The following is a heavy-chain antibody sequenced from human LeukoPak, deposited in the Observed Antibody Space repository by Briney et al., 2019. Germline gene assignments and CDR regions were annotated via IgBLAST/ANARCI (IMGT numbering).Heavy chain of an antibody. Sequence: SETLSLTCAVYGGSVSGYYWSWIRQPPGKGLEWIGEINHSGSTNYNPSLKSRVTISVDTSKNQFSLKLSSVTTADTAVYYCARVYSSAKTFDYWGQGTLVTVSS. CDR2: INHSGST. V-gene: IGHV4-34*01. J-gene: IGHJ4*02. D-gene: IGHD6-25*01. CDR1: GGSVSGYY. CDR3: ARVYSSAKTFDY.